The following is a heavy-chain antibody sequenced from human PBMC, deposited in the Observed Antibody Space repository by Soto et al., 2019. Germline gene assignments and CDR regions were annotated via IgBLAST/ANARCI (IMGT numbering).Heavy chain of an antibody. CDR3: ARDLPLRGLLGY. Sequence: PSETLSLTCAVSGGSISSGGYYWSWIRQHPGKGLEWIGYIYYSGSTYYNYYNPSLKSRVTISVDTSKNQFSLKLSSVTAADTAVYYCARDLPLRGLLGYWGQGTLVTVSS. CDR1: GGSISSGGYY. CDR2: IYYSGSTYYN. J-gene: IGHJ4*02. V-gene: IGHV4-31*11. D-gene: IGHD4-17*01.